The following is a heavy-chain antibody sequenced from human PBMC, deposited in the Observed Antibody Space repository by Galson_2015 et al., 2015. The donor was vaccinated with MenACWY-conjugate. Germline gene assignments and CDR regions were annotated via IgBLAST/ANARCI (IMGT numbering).Heavy chain of an antibody. J-gene: IGHJ4*02. CDR1: GGSFSGYY. CDR3: ARGRKQLWFLDY. V-gene: IGHV4-34*01. Sequence: TLSLTCAVYGGSFSGYYWSWIRQPPGKGLEWIGEINHSGSTNYNPSLKSRVTISVDTSKNQFSLKLSSVTAADTAVYYCARGRKQLWFLDYWGQGTLVTVSS. D-gene: IGHD5-18*01. CDR2: INHSGST.